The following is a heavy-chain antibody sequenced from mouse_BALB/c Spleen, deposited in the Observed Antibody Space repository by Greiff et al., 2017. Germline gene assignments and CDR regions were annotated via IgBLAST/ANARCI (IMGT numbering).Heavy chain of an antibody. J-gene: IGHJ4*01. CDR2: IWGDGST. Sequence: VQRVESGPGLVAPSQSLSITCTVSGFSLTGYGVNWVRQPPGKGLEWLGMIWGDGSTDYNSALKSRLSISKDNSKSQVFLKMNSLQTDDTARYYCAREAPYGSSWSYAMDYWGQGTSVTVSS. D-gene: IGHD1-1*01. V-gene: IGHV2-6-7*01. CDR3: AREAPYGSSWSYAMDY. CDR1: GFSLTGYG.